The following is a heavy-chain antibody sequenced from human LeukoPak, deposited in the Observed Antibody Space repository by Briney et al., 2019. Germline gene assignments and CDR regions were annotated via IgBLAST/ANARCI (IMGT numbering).Heavy chain of an antibody. CDR1: GFDFNIYS. V-gene: IGHV3-48*04. J-gene: IGHJ4*02. CDR3: ARVREASKEVTGALDY. D-gene: IGHD2-21*02. CDR2: MTGNSKTI. Sequence: GGSLRLSCAASGFDFNIYSMNWVRQAPGKGPEWISYMTGNSKTINYADSVKGRFTISRDNAKNSLYLQMNSLRAEDTAVYYCARVREASKEVTGALDYWGQGTLVTVSS.